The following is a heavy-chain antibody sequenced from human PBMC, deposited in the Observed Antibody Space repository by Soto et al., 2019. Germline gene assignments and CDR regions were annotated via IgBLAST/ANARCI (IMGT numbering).Heavy chain of an antibody. Sequence: QVQLVQSGAEVKKPGSSVKVSCKASGDTFNNYAISWVRQAPGQGLEWVGGIIPNCDAANSAQKFQGRVTLTEKEATRTAYIELSRVRSKDTALYYCAKGSYDDASSCFGAPGMYYRDFGLDVWGQGATVTVSS. CDR2: IIPNCDAA. J-gene: IGHJ6*02. D-gene: IGHD3-22*01. V-gene: IGHV1-69*01. CDR1: GDTFNNYA. CDR3: AKGSYDDASSCFGAPGMYYRDFGLDV.